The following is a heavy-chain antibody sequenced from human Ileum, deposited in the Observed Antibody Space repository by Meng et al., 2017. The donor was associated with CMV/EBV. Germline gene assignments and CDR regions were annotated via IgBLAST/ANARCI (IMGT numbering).Heavy chain of an antibody. CDR1: GGSIRCYS. Sequence: GPGLCKPSGTLSLRCTVSGGSIRCYSGSWIRQRAGKGMEWIGRIYSSVGANYSPSLKSRATMSVDMSKNEVSLKLSAVTAADTAVYYCARGDPDGYCAGGSCYRYWYFDVWGRGTLVTVSS. J-gene: IGHJ2*01. CDR3: ARGDPDGYCAGGSCYRYWYFDV. CDR2: IYSSVGA. D-gene: IGHD2-15*01. V-gene: IGHV4-4*07.